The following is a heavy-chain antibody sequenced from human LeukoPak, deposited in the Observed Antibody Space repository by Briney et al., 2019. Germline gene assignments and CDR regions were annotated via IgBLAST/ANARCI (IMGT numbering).Heavy chain of an antibody. CDR3: ARDHAYAFDI. Sequence: GGSLRLSCAASGFTFSSYEMNWVRQAPGKGLEWVSYISSSGSTIYYADSVKGRFTISRDNAKNSLYLQMNSLRAEDTAVYYCARDHAYAFDIWGQGTLVTVSS. CDR1: GFTFSSYE. J-gene: IGHJ3*02. V-gene: IGHV3-48*03. CDR2: ISSSGSTI. D-gene: IGHD2-2*01.